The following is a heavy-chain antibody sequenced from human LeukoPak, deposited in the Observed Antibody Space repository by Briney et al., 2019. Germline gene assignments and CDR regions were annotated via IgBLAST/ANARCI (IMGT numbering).Heavy chain of an antibody. V-gene: IGHV3-23*01. J-gene: IGHJ5*02. D-gene: IGHD2-2*02. CDR1: GFTFSSYA. Sequence: GGSLRLSCAASGFTFSSYAMSWVRQAPGKGLEWVSAVSGSGGSTYYADSVKGRFTISRDNSKNTLYLQMNSLRAEDTAVYYCAKSGCSSTSCYSILSGWLDPWGQGTLVTVSS. CDR3: AKSGCSSTSCYSILSGWLDP. CDR2: VSGSGGST.